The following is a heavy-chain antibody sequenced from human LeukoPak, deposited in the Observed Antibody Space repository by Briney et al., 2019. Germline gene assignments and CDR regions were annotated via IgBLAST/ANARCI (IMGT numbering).Heavy chain of an antibody. V-gene: IGHV3-53*01. D-gene: IGHD2-2*01. J-gene: IGHJ6*03. Sequence: PGGSLRLSCAASGFTVSSNYMSWVRQAPGKGLEWVSVIYSGGSTYYADSVKGRFTISRDNSKNTLYLQMNSLRAEDTAVYYCARVRGSTPPDYYMDVWGKGTTVTVPS. CDR2: IYSGGST. CDR1: GFTVSSNY. CDR3: ARVRGSTPPDYYMDV.